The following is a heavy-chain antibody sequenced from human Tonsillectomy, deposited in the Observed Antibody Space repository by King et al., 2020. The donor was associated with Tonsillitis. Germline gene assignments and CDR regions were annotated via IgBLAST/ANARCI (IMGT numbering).Heavy chain of an antibody. CDR3: ARDQVQYCSGGTCYSYYGMDV. J-gene: IGHJ6*02. CDR2: ISYDGSNK. D-gene: IGHD2-15*01. V-gene: IGHV3-30*04. CDR1: GFTFNTYT. Sequence: VQLVESGGGVVQPGRSLRLSCAASGFTFNTYTMHWVRQAPGKGLEWVAVISYDGSNKYYTDSVKGRFTISRDNSKNTLYLQMNSLRGEDTAVYYCARDQVQYCSGGTCYSYYGMDVWGQGTTVTVSS.